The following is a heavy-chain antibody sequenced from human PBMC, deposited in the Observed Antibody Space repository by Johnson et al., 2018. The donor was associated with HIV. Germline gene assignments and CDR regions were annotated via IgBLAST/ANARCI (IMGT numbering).Heavy chain of an antibody. V-gene: IGHV3-66*01. CDR3: ARGRPWGWELRRDAFDI. CDR2: IYSGGNT. CDR1: GITVSSSY. D-gene: IGHD1-26*01. J-gene: IGHJ3*02. Sequence: VQLVESGGGVVQRGGSLRLSCVASGITVSSSYMSWVRQAPGKGLEWVSVIYSGGNTYYADSVRGRFTISRDNAKNSLYLQMNRLRAEDTALYYCARGRPWGWELRRDAFDIWGQGTMVTVSS.